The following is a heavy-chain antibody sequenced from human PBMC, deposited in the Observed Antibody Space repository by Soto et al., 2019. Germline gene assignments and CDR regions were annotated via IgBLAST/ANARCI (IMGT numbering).Heavy chain of an antibody. Sequence: EVQLLESGGDLVQPGGSLRLSCAASGFNFKNYAMTWVRQAPGKGLEWVSTVYNSGDITHYADSVKGRFTISRDNSKNMVFLQMTSLRVEDTALYYCLADPNWFDRWGQGTMVTVFS. CDR2: VYNSGDIT. CDR1: GFNFKNYA. J-gene: IGHJ5*02. V-gene: IGHV3-23*01. CDR3: LADPNWFDR.